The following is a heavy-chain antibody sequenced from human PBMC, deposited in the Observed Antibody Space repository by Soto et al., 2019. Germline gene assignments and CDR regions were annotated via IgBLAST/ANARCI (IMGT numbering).Heavy chain of an antibody. J-gene: IGHJ6*02. D-gene: IGHD6-6*01. CDR1: GYTFTSYD. CDR3: ARAAGDSSSSDYYYYYGMDV. Sequence: GASVKVSCKASGYTFTSYDINWVRQATGQGPEWMGWMNPNSGNTGYAQKFQGRVTMTRNTSISTAYMELSSLRSEDTAVYYCARAAGDSSSSDYYYYYGMDVWGQGTTVTVSS. CDR2: MNPNSGNT. V-gene: IGHV1-8*01.